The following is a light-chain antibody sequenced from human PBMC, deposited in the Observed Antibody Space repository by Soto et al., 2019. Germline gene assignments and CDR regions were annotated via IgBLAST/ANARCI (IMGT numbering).Light chain of an antibody. J-gene: IGLJ1*01. V-gene: IGLV2-8*01. CDR2: EVN. Sequence: QSALTQPPSASGSPGQSVTISCTGTSSDVGGYKYVSWYQQHPDKAPKLMIFEVNKRPSGVPDRFSGSKSGNTASLTVSGLQAEDDADYYAGIKNLGVFGTGTKLTVL. CDR3: GIKNLGV. CDR1: SSDVGGYKY.